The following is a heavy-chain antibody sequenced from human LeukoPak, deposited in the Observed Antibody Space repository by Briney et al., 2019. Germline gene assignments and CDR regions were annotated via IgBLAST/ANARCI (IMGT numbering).Heavy chain of an antibody. J-gene: IGHJ4*02. CDR1: GFTFDDYG. D-gene: IGHD6-19*01. CDR2: ISGDGGST. V-gene: IGHV3-43*02. CDR3: ASPGSGWYRFDY. Sequence: GGSLRLSCAASGFTFDDYGMSWVRQAPGKSLEWVPLISGDGGSTKYADSVKGRFTISRDNSKNSLYLQMNSLRTEDSALYYCASPGSGWYRFDYWGQGTLVTVSS.